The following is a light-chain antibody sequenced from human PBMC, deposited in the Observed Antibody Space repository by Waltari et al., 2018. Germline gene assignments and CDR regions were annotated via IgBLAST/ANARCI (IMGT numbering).Light chain of an antibody. CDR2: GAS. Sequence: EIVLTQSPGTLSLSPGERDTLSCRASQSVSRTLAWYQQKPGQAPRLLIYGASTRATGIPGRFSGGGSGTDFSLTISRLEPEDFALYYCQHYVRLPATFGQGTKVEIK. V-gene: IGKV3-20*01. CDR3: QHYVRLPAT. J-gene: IGKJ1*01. CDR1: QSVSRT.